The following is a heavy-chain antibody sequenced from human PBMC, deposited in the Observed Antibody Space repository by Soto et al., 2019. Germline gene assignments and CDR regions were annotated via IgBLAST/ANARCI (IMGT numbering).Heavy chain of an antibody. CDR3: AKVPIISCSSTSCYDGDYYYYGLDV. J-gene: IGHJ6*02. Sequence: QVQLVESGGGVVQPGRSLRLSCAASGFTFSSYGMHWVRQAPGKGLEWVAVISYDGSNKYYADSVKGRFTISRDNSKNTLYLQMNSLRAEDTAVYYCAKVPIISCSSTSCYDGDYYYYGLDVWGQGTTVTVSS. CDR1: GFTFSSYG. V-gene: IGHV3-30*18. CDR2: ISYDGSNK. D-gene: IGHD2-2*01.